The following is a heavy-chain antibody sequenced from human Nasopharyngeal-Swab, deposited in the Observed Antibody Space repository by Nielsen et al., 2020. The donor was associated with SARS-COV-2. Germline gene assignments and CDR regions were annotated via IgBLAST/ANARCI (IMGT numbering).Heavy chain of an antibody. CDR3: ARSSYYYGSGSWFDP. V-gene: IGHV4-39*07. Sequence: SETLSLTCTVSGGSISSSSYYWGWIRQPPGKGLEWIGSIYYSGSTNYNPSLKSRVTISVDTSKNQFSLKLSSVTAADTAVYYCARSSYYYGSGSWFDPWGQGTLVTVSS. D-gene: IGHD3-10*01. CDR2: IYYSGST. CDR1: GGSISSSSYY. J-gene: IGHJ5*02.